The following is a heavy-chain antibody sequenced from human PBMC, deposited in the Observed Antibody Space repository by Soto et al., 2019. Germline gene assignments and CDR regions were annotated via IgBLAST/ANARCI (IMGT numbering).Heavy chain of an antibody. V-gene: IGHV4-30-2*01. Sequence: QLQLQESGSGLVKPSQTLSLTCAVSGGSISSGGYSWSWIRQPPGKGLEWIGYIYHSGSTYYNPSLKSRVTLSGDRSKNQFSLKLSSVTAADTAVYYCARWGLSDAFDIWGQGTMVTVSS. J-gene: IGHJ3*02. CDR1: GGSISSGGYS. CDR2: IYHSGST. CDR3: ARWGLSDAFDI. D-gene: IGHD3-16*01.